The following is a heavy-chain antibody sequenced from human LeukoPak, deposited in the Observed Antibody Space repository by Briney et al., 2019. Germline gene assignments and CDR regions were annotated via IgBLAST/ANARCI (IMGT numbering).Heavy chain of an antibody. CDR1: GFTFSTYA. Sequence: GGSLTLACAASGFTFSTYAMNWVRQAPGEGLDWVSGISGSGGSTYYADSVKGRFTISRDNSKNTLYLQMNSLRAEDTAVYYCANVRYFDWYYFDYWGQGALVTVSS. D-gene: IGHD3-9*01. CDR3: ANVRYFDWYYFDY. V-gene: IGHV3-23*01. CDR2: ISGSGGST. J-gene: IGHJ4*02.